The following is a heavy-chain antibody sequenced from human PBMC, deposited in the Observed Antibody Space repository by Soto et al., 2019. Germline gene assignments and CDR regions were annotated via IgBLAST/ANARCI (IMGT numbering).Heavy chain of an antibody. CDR1: GGTFSSYT. D-gene: IGHD1-1*01. V-gene: IGHV1-69*04. Sequence: SVKVSCKASGGTFSSYTISWVRQAPGQGLEWMGRIIPILGIANYAQKFQGRVTITADKSTSTAYMELSSLRSEDTAVYYCAREETLDDRFVYFDYWGQGTLVTVSS. CDR2: IIPILGIA. J-gene: IGHJ4*02. CDR3: AREETLDDRFVYFDY.